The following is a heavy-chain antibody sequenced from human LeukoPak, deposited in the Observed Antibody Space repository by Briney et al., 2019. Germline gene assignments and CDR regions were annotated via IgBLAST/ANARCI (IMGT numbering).Heavy chain of an antibody. CDR3: ARGGLSVDWFDP. CDR1: GYTFTSYD. V-gene: IGHV1-8*01. J-gene: IGHJ5*02. CDR2: VNPNNGNT. Sequence: GASVKVSCKASGYTFTSYDINWVRQATGQGLEWMGWVNPNNGNTGYAQKFQGRVTMTRNTSISTAYMELSSLRSEDTAVYYCARGGLSVDWFDPWGQGTLVTVSS. D-gene: IGHD2-2*01.